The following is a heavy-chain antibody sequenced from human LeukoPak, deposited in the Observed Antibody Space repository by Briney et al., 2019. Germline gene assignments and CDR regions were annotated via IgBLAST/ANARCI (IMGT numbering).Heavy chain of an antibody. CDR2: INHSGST. J-gene: IGHJ4*02. V-gene: IGHV4-34*01. Sequence: SETLSLTCAVYGGSFSGYYWSWIRRPPGKGLEWIGEINHSGSTNYNPSLKSRVTISVDTSKNQFSLKLSSVTAADTAVYYCARGLRDYYGSGSYYYFDYWGQGTLVTVSS. CDR1: GGSFSGYY. D-gene: IGHD3-10*01. CDR3: ARGLRDYYGSGSYYYFDY.